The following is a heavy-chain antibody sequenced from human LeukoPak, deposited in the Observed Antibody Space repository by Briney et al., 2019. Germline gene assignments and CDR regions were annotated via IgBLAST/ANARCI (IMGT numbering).Heavy chain of an antibody. J-gene: IGHJ4*02. CDR2: IWSDESHK. V-gene: IGHV3-33*06. CDR3: AKDYRLRLGELSYLEY. D-gene: IGHD3-16*02. CDR1: GLAFSSSG. Sequence: PGRSLRLSCEASGLAFSSSGMHWVRQAPGKGLEWVAVIWSDESHKYYADSVKGRFTISRDNSKNTLYLQMNSLRAEDTAVYYCAKDYRLRLGELSYLEYWGQGTLVTVSS.